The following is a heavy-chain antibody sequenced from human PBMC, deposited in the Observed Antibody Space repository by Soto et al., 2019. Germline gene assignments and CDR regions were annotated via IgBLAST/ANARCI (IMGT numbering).Heavy chain of an antibody. J-gene: IGHJ4*02. CDR1: GFTFSNYA. V-gene: IGHV3-33*01. CDR2: VWYDGGNK. D-gene: IGHD1-26*01. Sequence: VQLVESGGGVVQPGRSLGLSCTASGFTFSNYAMHWVRQAPGKGLEWVAVVWYDGGNKYYADSVKGRFTISRDNSDKILYLQMNSPRVEDTAVYYWARGGAGRYMYYFDYWGQGTLVTVSS. CDR3: ARGGAGRYMYYFDY.